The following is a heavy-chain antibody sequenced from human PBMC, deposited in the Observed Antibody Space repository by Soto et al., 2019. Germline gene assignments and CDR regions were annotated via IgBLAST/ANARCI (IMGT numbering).Heavy chain of an antibody. CDR3: ARAGPSSTVYALILHWFYP. V-gene: IGHV1-18*04. CDR2: ISAYNGNT. D-gene: IGHD2-8*01. J-gene: IGHJ5*02. Sequence: QVQLVQSGAEVKKPGASVKVSCKASGYTFSDYAITWVRQAPGQGLEWMGWISAYNGNTKYAQKFQGRVTMTTDTSTNTAHMELRSLGSDDTAVYYCARAGPSSTVYALILHWFYPWGQGTLVTVSS. CDR1: GYTFSDYA.